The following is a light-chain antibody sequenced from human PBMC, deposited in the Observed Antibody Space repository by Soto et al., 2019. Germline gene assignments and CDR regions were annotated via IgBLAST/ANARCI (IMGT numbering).Light chain of an antibody. CDR3: LQYYGSSLYT. Sequence: EIVLTQSPGTLSLSPGERATLSCRASQSVSSTYLGWYKQKPGQAPRLLIYGASSRTTGIPDRFSGGGSATEFPLTISRLEAEDLAVYYCLQYYGSSLYTFGQGTRLE. J-gene: IGKJ2*01. CDR2: GAS. V-gene: IGKV3-20*01. CDR1: QSVSSTY.